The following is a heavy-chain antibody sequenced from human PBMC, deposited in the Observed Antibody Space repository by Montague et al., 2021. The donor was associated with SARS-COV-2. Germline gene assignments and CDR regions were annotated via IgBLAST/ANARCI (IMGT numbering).Heavy chain of an antibody. Sequence: SETLSLTCTVSGDSTSCPNCYWGWIRPAPGKGLDWIGTIYNSGTTYYNPSLKSRLTISIDTSKNHFSLKLISVTAADTAVYYCARHRNYGDHSLDNWFHPWGQGTLVTVSS. CDR2: IYNSGTT. V-gene: IGHV4-39*01. CDR1: GDSTSCPNCY. CDR3: ARHRNYGDHSLDNWFHP. J-gene: IGHJ5*02. D-gene: IGHD4-17*01.